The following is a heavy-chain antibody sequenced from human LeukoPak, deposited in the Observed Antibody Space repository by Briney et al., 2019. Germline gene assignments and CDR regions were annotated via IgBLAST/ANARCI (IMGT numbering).Heavy chain of an antibody. J-gene: IGHJ5*01. CDR1: GFTFTKYA. Sequence: GGSLRLSCAVSGFTFTKYAVSWVRQGPEKGLEWVSAISDRGDATYYADSVKGRFTISRDSSKNTVYLQMNSLRVEDAAVYYCVSEYSNYPRNWFDSWGQGTLVTVSS. V-gene: IGHV3-23*01. D-gene: IGHD4-11*01. CDR2: ISDRGDAT. CDR3: VSEYSNYPRNWFDS.